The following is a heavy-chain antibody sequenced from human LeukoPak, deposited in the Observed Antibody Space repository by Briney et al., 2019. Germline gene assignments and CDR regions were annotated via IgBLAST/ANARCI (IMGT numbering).Heavy chain of an antibody. J-gene: IGHJ4*02. Sequence: GASVKVSCKASGYTFTGYYMHWVRQAPGQGLEWMGWINPNSGGTNYAQKFQGRVTMTRDMSISTAYMELSRLRSDDTAVCYCARAPPSITGTTTYFDSWGQGTLVTVSS. D-gene: IGHD1-7*01. V-gene: IGHV1-2*02. CDR2: INPNSGGT. CDR3: ARAPPSITGTTTYFDS. CDR1: GYTFTGYY.